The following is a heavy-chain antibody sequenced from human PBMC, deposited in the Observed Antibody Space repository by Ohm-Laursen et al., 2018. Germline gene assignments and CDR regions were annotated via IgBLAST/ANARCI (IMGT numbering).Heavy chain of an antibody. CDR2: IWYDGSNK. CDR3: ARDRRDYNERFYYGMDV. V-gene: IGHV3-33*01. D-gene: IGHD4-11*01. Sequence: SLRLSCAASGFIFRNFGMHWVRQAPGKGLEWVAAIWYDGSNKYYADSVKGRFTISRGNSKNTLYLQMNNLRAEDTAVYYCARDRRDYNERFYYGMDVWGQGTTVTVSS. CDR1: GFIFRNFG. J-gene: IGHJ6*02.